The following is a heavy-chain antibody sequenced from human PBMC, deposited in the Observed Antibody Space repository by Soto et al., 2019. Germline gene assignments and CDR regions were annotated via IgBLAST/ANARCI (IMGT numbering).Heavy chain of an antibody. CDR2: IVPVFGTA. D-gene: IGHD3-10*01. Sequence: GASVKVSCKALGGPSNNYGDSWVRQAPGQGLEWMGGIVPVFGTANYAPKFHGRLRITADDSTRTVNMELRSLTSDDTAVYYCAKLQGSGSYYHDDYWGQGTLVTVSS. J-gene: IGHJ4*02. CDR3: AKLQGSGSYYHDDY. CDR1: GGPSNNYG. V-gene: IGHV1-69*13.